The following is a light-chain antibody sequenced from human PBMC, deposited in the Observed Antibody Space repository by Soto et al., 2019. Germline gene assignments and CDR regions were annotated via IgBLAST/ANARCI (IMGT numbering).Light chain of an antibody. Sequence: QSVLTQPPSASGSPGQSVTISCTGTSSDVGGYNFVSWYQHHPGKAPKLMIYEVSKRPSGVPDRFSGSKSGNTASLTVSGPQAEDEADYYRSTYAGSNNYVFGSGSKGT. CDR2: EVS. J-gene: IGLJ1*01. CDR1: SSDVGGYNF. V-gene: IGLV2-8*01. CDR3: STYAGSNNYV.